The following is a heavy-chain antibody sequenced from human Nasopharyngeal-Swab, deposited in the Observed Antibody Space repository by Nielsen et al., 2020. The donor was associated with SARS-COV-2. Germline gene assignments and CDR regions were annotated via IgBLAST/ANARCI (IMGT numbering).Heavy chain of an antibody. D-gene: IGHD5-18*01. V-gene: IGHV3-48*03. CDR2: ISGTAGTI. Sequence: GESLKISCAASGFTFSNYEMNWVRQAPGKGLEWPSYISGTAGTISYADSVKGRFTISTDNAKNSLYLQMNSLRAEDTALYYCARTTYSYGRFDYWGQGTLVTVSS. CDR1: GFTFSNYE. CDR3: ARTTYSYGRFDY. J-gene: IGHJ4*02.